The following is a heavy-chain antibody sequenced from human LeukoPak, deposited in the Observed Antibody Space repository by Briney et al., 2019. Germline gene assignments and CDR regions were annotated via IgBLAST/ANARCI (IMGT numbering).Heavy chain of an antibody. D-gene: IGHD3-22*01. CDR3: ARLYYYDSSGSYYTFDY. Sequence: SETLSLTCTVSGGSISSGSYYWSWIRQPAGKGLEWIGRIYTSGSTNYNPSLKSRVIISVDTSKNQFSLKLSSVTAADTAIYYCARLYYYDSSGSYYTFDYWGQGTLVTVSS. J-gene: IGHJ4*02. V-gene: IGHV4-61*02. CDR1: GGSISSGSYY. CDR2: IYTSGST.